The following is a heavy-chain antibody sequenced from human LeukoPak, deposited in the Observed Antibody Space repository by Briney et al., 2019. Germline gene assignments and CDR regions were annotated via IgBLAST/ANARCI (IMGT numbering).Heavy chain of an antibody. Sequence: SETLSLTCTVSGGSISSYYWGWIRQPPGKGLEWIGYIYYSGSTNYNPSLKSRVTISVDTSKNQFSLKLSSVTAADTAVYYCARGSKMLGYNWFDPWGQGTLVTVSS. V-gene: IGHV4-59*12. CDR1: GGSISSYY. D-gene: IGHD1-26*01. CDR2: IYYSGST. CDR3: ARGSKMLGYNWFDP. J-gene: IGHJ5*02.